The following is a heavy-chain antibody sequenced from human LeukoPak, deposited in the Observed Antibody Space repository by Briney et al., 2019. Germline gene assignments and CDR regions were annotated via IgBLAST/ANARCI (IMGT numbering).Heavy chain of an antibody. CDR2: IRYDGSNK. J-gene: IGHJ4*02. D-gene: IGHD3-22*01. CDR1: GFTFSSYG. CDR3: AKDNSGYEDY. V-gene: IGHV3-30*02. Sequence: GGSLRLSCAASGFTFSSYGMHWVRQAPGKGLEWVAFIRYDGSNKYYADSVKGRSTISRDNSKNTLHLQMNSLRAEDTAVYYCAKDNSGYEDYWGQGTLVTVSP.